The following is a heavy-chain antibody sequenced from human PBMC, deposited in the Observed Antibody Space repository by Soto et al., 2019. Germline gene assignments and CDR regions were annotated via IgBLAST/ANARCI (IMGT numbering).Heavy chain of an antibody. CDR1: GFTFSRYA. CDR3: ARGGGGGLFEH. D-gene: IGHD2-21*01. V-gene: IGHV3-30-3*01. Sequence: GGSLRLSCAASGFTFSRYAMHWVRQAPGEGLEWVAVISRDGSNKYYGASVKGRFTVTRDNSNNTLYLSMNGLGVEGTAVYYCARGGGGGLFEHWGQGVLVTVAS. J-gene: IGHJ4*02. CDR2: ISRDGSNK.